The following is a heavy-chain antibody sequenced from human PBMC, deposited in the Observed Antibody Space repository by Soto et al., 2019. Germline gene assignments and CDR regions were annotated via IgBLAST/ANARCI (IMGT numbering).Heavy chain of an antibody. CDR3: ARGINYYDSSGDSWFDP. J-gene: IGHJ5*02. V-gene: IGHV4-30-2*01. CDR1: GGSINSGDYS. Sequence: PSETLSLTCTVSGGSINSGDYSWTWIRQPPGKGLEWIGYIYHTGTTYYNMSLKSQVTISVDRSKNQISLKLSSVTAAVTAVYYCARGINYYDSSGDSWFDPWGQGTLVTVS. CDR2: IYHTGTT. D-gene: IGHD3-22*01.